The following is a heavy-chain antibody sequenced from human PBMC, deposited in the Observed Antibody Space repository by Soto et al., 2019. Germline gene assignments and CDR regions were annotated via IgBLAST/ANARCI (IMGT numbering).Heavy chain of an antibody. CDR3: ASQEMATKNVDAFDI. J-gene: IGHJ3*02. CDR2: IYPGDSDT. CDR1: GYSFPRYW. V-gene: IGHV5-51*01. D-gene: IGHD5-12*01. Sequence: GESLKISCTGSGYSFPRYWIGWVRQMPGKGLEWMGIIYPGDSDTRYSPSFQGQVTISADKSISTAYLQWSSLKASDTAMYYCASQEMATKNVDAFDIWGQGTMVTVSS.